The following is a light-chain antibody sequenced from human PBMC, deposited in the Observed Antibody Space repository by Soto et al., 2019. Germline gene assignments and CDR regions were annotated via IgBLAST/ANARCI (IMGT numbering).Light chain of an antibody. Sequence: QSALTQPASVSGSPGQSITISCTGTNTDVGGYNYVSWYQQHPGKAPKLMIYEVTNRPSGISNRFSGSKSGNKASLTISGLQAEDEGDYYCSSYSSSGTLVFGGGTQLTVL. CDR3: SSYSSSGTLV. CDR1: NTDVGGYNY. V-gene: IGLV2-14*01. J-gene: IGLJ3*02. CDR2: EVT.